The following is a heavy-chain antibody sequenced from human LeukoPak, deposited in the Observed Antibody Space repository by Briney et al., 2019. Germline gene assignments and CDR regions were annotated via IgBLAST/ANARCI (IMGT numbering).Heavy chain of an antibody. Sequence: PGGSLRLSCAASGFTFSSYGMSWVRQAPGKGLEWVSAISGSGGSTYYADSVKGRFTISRDNAKNSLYLQMNSLRAEDTAVYYCARFLGFGELPLTPETIFDYWGQGTLVTVSS. V-gene: IGHV3-23*01. J-gene: IGHJ4*02. CDR3: ARFLGFGELPLTPETIFDY. D-gene: IGHD3-10*01. CDR1: GFTFSSYG. CDR2: ISGSGGST.